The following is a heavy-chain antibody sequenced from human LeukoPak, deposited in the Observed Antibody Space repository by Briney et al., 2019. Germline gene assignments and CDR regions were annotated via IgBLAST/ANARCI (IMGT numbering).Heavy chain of an antibody. Sequence: ASVKVSCKASGGTFSSYAISWVRQAPGQGLEWMGGIIPIFGTANYAQKFQGRVTITADESTSTAYMELSSLSSEDTAVYYCARGLPAALKWWFPSPVGNYYYYMDVWGKGTTVTVSS. D-gene: IGHD2-15*01. CDR3: ARGLPAALKWWFPSPVGNYYYYMDV. CDR2: IIPIFGTA. CDR1: GGTFSSYA. V-gene: IGHV1-69*13. J-gene: IGHJ6*03.